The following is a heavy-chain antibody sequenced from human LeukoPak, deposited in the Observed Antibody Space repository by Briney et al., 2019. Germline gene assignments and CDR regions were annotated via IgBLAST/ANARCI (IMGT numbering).Heavy chain of an antibody. CDR3: ARAVVVVVAATHPSCWFDP. CDR1: GGSISSGGYY. V-gene: IGHV4-31*03. D-gene: IGHD2-15*01. J-gene: IGHJ5*02. Sequence: SETLSLTCTVSGGSISSGGYYWSWIRQHPGKGLEWIGYIYYSGSTYYNPSLKSRVTISVDTSKNQFSLKLSSVTAADTAVYYCARAVVVVVAATHPSCWFDPWGQGTLVTVSS. CDR2: IYYSGST.